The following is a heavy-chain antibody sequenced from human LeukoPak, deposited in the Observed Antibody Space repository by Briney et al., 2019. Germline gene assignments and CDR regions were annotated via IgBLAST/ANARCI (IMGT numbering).Heavy chain of an antibody. Sequence: TGGSLRLSCAASEFSFSNYWMHWVRQAPGKGLVWVSRINTDGSSTSYADSVKGRFTISRDNAKNTLYLQMNSLRAEDTAVYYCARAADRNVAFDIWGQGTMVTVSS. D-gene: IGHD6-6*01. J-gene: IGHJ3*02. V-gene: IGHV3-74*01. CDR2: INTDGSST. CDR3: ARAADRNVAFDI. CDR1: EFSFSNYW.